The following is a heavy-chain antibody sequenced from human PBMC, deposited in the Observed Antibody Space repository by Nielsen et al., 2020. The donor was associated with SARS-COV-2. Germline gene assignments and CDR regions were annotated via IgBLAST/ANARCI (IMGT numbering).Heavy chain of an antibody. D-gene: IGHD6-19*01. CDR3: ARDRGYSSGWSDY. CDR2: IYYSGST. CDR1: GGSISSSSYY. V-gene: IGHV4-39*07. J-gene: IGHJ4*02. Sequence: SEMSLTCTVSGGSISSSSYYWGWIRQPPGKGLEWIGSIYYSGSTYYNPSLKSRVTISVDTSKNQFSLKLSSVTAADTAVYYCARDRGYSSGWSDYWGQGTLVTVSS.